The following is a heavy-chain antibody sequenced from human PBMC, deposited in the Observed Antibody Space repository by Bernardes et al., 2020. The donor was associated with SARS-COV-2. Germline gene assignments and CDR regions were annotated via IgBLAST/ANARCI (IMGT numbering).Heavy chain of an antibody. J-gene: IGHJ5*01. D-gene: IGHD4-17*01. V-gene: IGHV3-23*01. CDR3: ATEDGEWLES. CDR1: GFTLNSNA. Sequence: GGSLRLSCAASGFTLNSNAMTWVRQAPGKGLEWVSVISNNGDNTKYADSVKGRFTISRDNSKNTLHLQMNSLRAEDTAVYYCATEDGEWLESWGQGTLVTVSS. CDR2: ISNNGDNT.